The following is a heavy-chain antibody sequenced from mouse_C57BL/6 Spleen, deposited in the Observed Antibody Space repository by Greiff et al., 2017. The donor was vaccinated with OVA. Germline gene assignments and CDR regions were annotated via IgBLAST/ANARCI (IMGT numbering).Heavy chain of an antibody. V-gene: IGHV1-15*01. CDR2: IDPETGGT. CDR3: TRQDYDDGRGFAY. J-gene: IGHJ3*01. D-gene: IGHD2-4*01. Sequence: VQLQQSGAELVRPGASVTLSCKASGYTFTDYEMHWVKQTPVHGLEWIGAIDPETGGTAYNQKFKGKAILTADKSSSTAYMELRSLTSEDSAVYYCTRQDYDDGRGFAYWGQGTLVTVSA. CDR1: GYTFTDYE.